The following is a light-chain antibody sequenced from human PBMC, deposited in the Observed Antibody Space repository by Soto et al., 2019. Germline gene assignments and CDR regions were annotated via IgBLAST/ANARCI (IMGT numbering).Light chain of an antibody. V-gene: IGKV3-15*01. CDR1: QSVSSN. Sequence: EILMTQSPATLSASPGERATLSCRASQSVSSNLAWYQQKPGQAPRLLIYGASTWATGVPARFSGSGSGTEFTLTISSLQSEDFAVFYCQQYDNSPFTFGQGTRLEIK. CDR2: GAS. J-gene: IGKJ5*01. CDR3: QQYDNSPFT.